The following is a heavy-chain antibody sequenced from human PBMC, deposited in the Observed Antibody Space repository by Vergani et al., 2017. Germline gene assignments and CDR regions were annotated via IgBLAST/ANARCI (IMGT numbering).Heavy chain of an antibody. Sequence: QVQLVEYGGGVVQPGRSLRLSCAASGFTFSSYGMHWVRQAPGKGLEWVAVIWYDGSNKYYADSVKGRFTISRDNSKNTLYLQMNSLRAEDTAVYYCAREDPVVTEVYFDYWGQGTLVTVSS. J-gene: IGHJ4*02. D-gene: IGHD4-23*01. CDR1: GFTFSSYG. CDR3: AREDPVVTEVYFDY. V-gene: IGHV3-33*01. CDR2: IWYDGSNK.